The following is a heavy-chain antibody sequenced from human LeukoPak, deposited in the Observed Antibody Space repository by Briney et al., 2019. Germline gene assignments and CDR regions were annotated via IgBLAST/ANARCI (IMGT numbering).Heavy chain of an antibody. CDR1: GFTFSGYA. CDR2: SGSGGST. V-gene: IGHV3-23*01. CDR3: AKELVAVEYYYDSSGYYYGMDV. D-gene: IGHD3-22*01. Sequence: GGSLRLSCAASGFTFSGYAMSWVRQAPGKGLEWVSASGSGGSTYYADSVKGRFTISRDNSKNTLYLQMNSLRAEDTAVYYCAKELVAVEYYYDSSGYYYGMDVWGQGTTVTVSS. J-gene: IGHJ6*02.